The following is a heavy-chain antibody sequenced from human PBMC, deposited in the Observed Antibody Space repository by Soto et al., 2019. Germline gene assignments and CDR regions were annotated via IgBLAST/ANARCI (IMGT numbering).Heavy chain of an antibody. V-gene: IGHV1-2*02. CDR2: INPDSGAT. D-gene: IGHD2-8*02. Sequence: HEHLVQSGAEVKRPGASLKVSCKASGYSFTGYYIHWVRQAPGQGLEWMGWINPDSGATNYAQNFKGRVTLTRDTSISTASMDLTSLTSDDTAVYYSARGEYGTGGYPFPYFDYWGQGTLVIVSS. CDR3: ARGEYGTGGYPFPYFDY. CDR1: GYSFTGYY. J-gene: IGHJ4*02.